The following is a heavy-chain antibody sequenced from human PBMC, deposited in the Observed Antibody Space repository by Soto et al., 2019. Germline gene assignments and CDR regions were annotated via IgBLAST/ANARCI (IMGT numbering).Heavy chain of an antibody. D-gene: IGHD4-17*01. CDR1: GGSISSGGYY. J-gene: IGHJ3*02. CDR2: IYYSGST. Sequence: QVQLQESGPGLVKPSQTLSLTCTVSGGSISSGGYYWSWIRQHPGKGLEWIGYIYYSGSTYYKPSLKSRVTISVATSKNQFSLKLSSVTAADTAVYYCATYGDSSARGAFDIWGQGTMVTVSS. CDR3: ATYGDSSARGAFDI. V-gene: IGHV4-31*03.